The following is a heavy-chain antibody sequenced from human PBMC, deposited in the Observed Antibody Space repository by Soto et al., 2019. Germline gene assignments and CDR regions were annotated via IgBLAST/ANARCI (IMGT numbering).Heavy chain of an antibody. CDR2: IYYSGST. CDR3: LRNSILRHYDWFACWFDP. V-gene: IGHV4-39*01. J-gene: IGHJ5*02. CDR1: DGCISSSSYY. Sequence: SRTVSDGCISSSSYYRGRKSQGPGEGLEWIGSIYYSGSTYYNPSLKSRVTISVDTSKNQFSLKLSSVTAADTAVYYCLRNSILRHYDWFACWFDPWGQGTLVTGSS. D-gene: IGHD3-9*01.